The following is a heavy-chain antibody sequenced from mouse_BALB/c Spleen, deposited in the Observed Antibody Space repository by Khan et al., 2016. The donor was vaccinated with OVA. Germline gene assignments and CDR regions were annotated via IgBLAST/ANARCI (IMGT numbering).Heavy chain of an antibody. V-gene: IGHV1-7*01. CDR3: ARSPTMITQFSY. Sequence: QVRLQQSGAELAKPGASVKMSCKASGYTFTSYWMHWVKQRPGQGLEWIGFINPTTGYTEYNQKFKDKATLTAEKYSSTAYMQLRSRKSEDSAVYYCARSPTMITQFSYWGQGTLVTVSA. CDR2: INPTTGYT. J-gene: IGHJ3*01. CDR1: GYTFTSYW. D-gene: IGHD2-4*01.